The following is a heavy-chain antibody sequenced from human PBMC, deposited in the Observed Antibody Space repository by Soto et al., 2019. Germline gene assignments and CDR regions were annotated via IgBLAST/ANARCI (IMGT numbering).Heavy chain of an antibody. J-gene: IGHJ3*02. Sequence: ASVKVSCKASGYTFTSYGISWVRQAPGQGLEWMGWISAYNGNTNYAQKLQGRVTMTTETSTSTAYMGLRSLRSDDTAVYYCARDRQSKQWLPLGDAFDIWGQGTMVTVSS. V-gene: IGHV1-18*01. D-gene: IGHD6-19*01. CDR2: ISAYNGNT. CDR3: ARDRQSKQWLPLGDAFDI. CDR1: GYTFTSYG.